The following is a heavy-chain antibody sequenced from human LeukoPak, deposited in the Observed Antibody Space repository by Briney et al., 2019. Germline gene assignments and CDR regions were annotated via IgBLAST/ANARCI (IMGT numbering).Heavy chain of an antibody. V-gene: IGHV4-34*01. Sequence: SETLSLTCAVYGGSFSGYYWSWIRQPPGKGLEWIGEINHSGSTNYNPSLKSRVSISVDTSKSQFSLKLSSVTAADTAVYYCARYPGSSSSDWFDPWGQGTLVTVSS. CDR1: GGSFSGYY. D-gene: IGHD6-6*01. CDR2: INHSGST. J-gene: IGHJ5*02. CDR3: ARYPGSSSSDWFDP.